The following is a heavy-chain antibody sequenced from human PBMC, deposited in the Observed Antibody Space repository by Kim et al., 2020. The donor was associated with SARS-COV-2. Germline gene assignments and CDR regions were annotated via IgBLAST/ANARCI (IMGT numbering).Heavy chain of an antibody. V-gene: IGHV5-51*01. CDR3: ARQRNERDAFDI. J-gene: IGHJ3*02. Sequence: RYSPAFQGQVTISADKSISTAYLQWSSLKASDTAIYYCARQRNERDAFDIWGQGTMVTVSS.